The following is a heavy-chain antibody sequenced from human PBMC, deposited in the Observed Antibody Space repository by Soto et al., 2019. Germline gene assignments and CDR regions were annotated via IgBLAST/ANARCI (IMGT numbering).Heavy chain of an antibody. CDR3: ARSLWFGELH. V-gene: IGHV2-5*02. D-gene: IGHD3-10*01. CDR1: GFSLSTTGVG. J-gene: IGHJ4*02. Sequence: QITLKESGPTLVKPTQTLTLTCSFSGFSLSTTGVGVGWIRQSPGKALEWLAIIYWDNDKRYSPSLKSRVTITKDTSKXQVVLTVTNMDPVDTGTYYCARSLWFGELHWGQGALVTVSS. CDR2: IYWDNDK.